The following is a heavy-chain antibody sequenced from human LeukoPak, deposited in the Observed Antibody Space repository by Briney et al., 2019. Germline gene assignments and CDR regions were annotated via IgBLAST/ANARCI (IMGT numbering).Heavy chain of an antibody. D-gene: IGHD1-1*01. CDR1: GYSFTSTYW. J-gene: IGHJ4*02. Sequence: GESLKISCKASGYSFTSTYWIGWVRQMRGKGLEWMGIIYPGYSDTKYSPSFEAQVHISADKSITTAYLQWSSLRASDTAMYYCARVQWGVDYWGQGTLVTVSS. CDR3: ARVQWGVDY. V-gene: IGHV5-51*01. CDR2: IYPGYSDT.